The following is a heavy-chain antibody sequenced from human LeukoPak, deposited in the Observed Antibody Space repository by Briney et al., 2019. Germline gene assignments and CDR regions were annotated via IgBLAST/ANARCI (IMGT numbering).Heavy chain of an antibody. Sequence: SQTLSLTCSVSGGSISSGPYFWGWIRQPPGKGLEWIGHIFYSGNTYYNPSLKSRITISLDTSKNQFSLKLRSVTAADTAVYYCARVGSMEFDYWGQGTLVTVSS. V-gene: IGHV4-30-4*08. D-gene: IGHD2-8*01. CDR3: ARVGSMEFDY. J-gene: IGHJ4*02. CDR1: GGSISSGPYF. CDR2: IFYSGNT.